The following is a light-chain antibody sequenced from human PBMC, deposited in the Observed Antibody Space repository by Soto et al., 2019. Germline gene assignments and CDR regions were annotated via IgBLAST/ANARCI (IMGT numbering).Light chain of an antibody. CDR2: KAS. J-gene: IGKJ1*01. Sequence: DIQMTQSPSTLSASVGDRVTITCRASQSISSWLAWYQQKPGKAPKLLIYKASSVESGVPSRFSGSGSATEFTLTISSLQPDDFATYYCQQYNSYSGTFGPGTKVEIK. CDR1: QSISSW. V-gene: IGKV1-5*03. CDR3: QQYNSYSGT.